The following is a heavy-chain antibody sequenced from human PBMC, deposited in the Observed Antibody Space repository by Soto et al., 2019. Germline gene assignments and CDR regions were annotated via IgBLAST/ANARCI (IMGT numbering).Heavy chain of an antibody. CDR1: GFTFSSYA. CDR3: AKDPMVRGVTRASYFDY. V-gene: IGHV3-23*01. CDR2: ISGSGGST. Sequence: EVQLLESGGGLVQPGGSLRLSCAASGFTFSSYAMSWVRQAPGKGLEWVSAISGSGGSTYYADSVKGRFTISRDNSKNTLYLQMNSLRAEDTAVYYCAKDPMVRGVTRASYFDYWGEGCLVTVSS. D-gene: IGHD3-10*01. J-gene: IGHJ4*02.